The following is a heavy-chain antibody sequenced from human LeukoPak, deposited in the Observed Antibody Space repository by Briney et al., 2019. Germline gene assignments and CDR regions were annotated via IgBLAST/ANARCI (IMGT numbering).Heavy chain of an antibody. CDR1: GFTFSSYA. CDR2: ISGSGGST. J-gene: IGHJ4*02. CDR3: ARVYYYDSSGYSGVFDY. Sequence: GGSLRLSCAASGFTFSSYAMSWVRQAPGKGLEWVSAISGSGGSTYYADSVKGRFTISRDNSKNTLYLQMNSLRAEDTAVYYCARVYYYDSSGYSGVFDYWGQGTLVTVSS. V-gene: IGHV3-23*01. D-gene: IGHD3-22*01.